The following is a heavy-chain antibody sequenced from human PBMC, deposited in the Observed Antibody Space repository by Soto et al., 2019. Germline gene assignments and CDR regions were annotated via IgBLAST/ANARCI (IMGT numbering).Heavy chain of an antibody. J-gene: IGHJ6*02. CDR1: GGSISSYY. CDR3: ARDRSDPRYGMDV. CDR2: IYYSGST. Sequence: QVQLQESGPGLVKPSETLSLTCTVSGGSISSYYWSWIRQPPGKGLEWIGYIYYSGSTNYNPSLTSRVTISVDTSKNQFSLKLSSVTAADTAVYYCARDRSDPRYGMDVWGQGTTVTVSS. V-gene: IGHV4-59*01.